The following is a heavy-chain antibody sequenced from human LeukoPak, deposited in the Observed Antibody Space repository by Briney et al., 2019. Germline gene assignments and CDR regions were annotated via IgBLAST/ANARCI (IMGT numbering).Heavy chain of an antibody. CDR3: ARGLANYDISTGYYPFDY. Sequence: PGGSLRLSCAASGFTFSSYSMNWVRQAPGKGLEWVSSISSSSSYIYYADSVKGRFTISRDNAKNSLYLQMNSLRAEDTAVYYCARGLANYDISTGYYPFDYWGQGTLVTVSS. CDR1: GFTFSSYS. D-gene: IGHD3-9*01. CDR2: ISSSSSYI. V-gene: IGHV3-21*01. J-gene: IGHJ4*02.